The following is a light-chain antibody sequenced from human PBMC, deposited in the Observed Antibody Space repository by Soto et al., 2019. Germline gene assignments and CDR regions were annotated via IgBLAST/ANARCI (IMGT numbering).Light chain of an antibody. Sequence: DIHMAQSPPSLSASVGDRVTITCRASHNIVTYLNWYQQKAGKAPSLLIYEASHLQSGVPFRFFGSDSGTDFTLTIDNLQHEDSATYYCQQSHSTPPTFGPGTKLEIK. V-gene: IGKV1-39*01. J-gene: IGKJ2*01. CDR1: HNIVTY. CDR3: QQSHSTPPT. CDR2: EAS.